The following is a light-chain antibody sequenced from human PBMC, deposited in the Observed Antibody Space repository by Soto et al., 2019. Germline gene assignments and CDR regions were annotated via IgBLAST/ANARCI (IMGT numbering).Light chain of an antibody. CDR3: QQYSSSPIT. Sequence: EIVLTQPPGTLSLSPGERATLSCRASQSFSSTYLAWYQQKPGQAPRLLIYGVSSRATGIPDRFSGGGSGTDFSLTISRLDPEDFAVYYCQQYSSSPITFGQGTRLEIK. CDR2: GVS. CDR1: QSFSSTY. J-gene: IGKJ5*01. V-gene: IGKV3-20*01.